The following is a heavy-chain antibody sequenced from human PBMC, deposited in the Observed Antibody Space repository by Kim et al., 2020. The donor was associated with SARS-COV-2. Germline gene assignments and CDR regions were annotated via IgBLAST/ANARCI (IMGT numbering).Heavy chain of an antibody. CDR1: GVSISSYY. CDR2: IYYTGST. J-gene: IGHJ2*01. V-gene: IGHV4-59*13. Sequence: SETLSLTCTVSGVSISSYYWSWIRQPPGKGLEWIGYIYYTGSTNYNPPLKSRVTISVDTSKNQFSLRLSSVTAADTAVYYCSRGDADYGDYVGTWYFDLWGRGTLVTVSS. D-gene: IGHD4-17*01. CDR3: SRGDADYGDYVGTWYFDL.